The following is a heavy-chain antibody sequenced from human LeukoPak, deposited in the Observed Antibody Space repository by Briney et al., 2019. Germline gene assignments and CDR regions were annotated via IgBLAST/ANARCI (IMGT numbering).Heavy chain of an antibody. CDR3: AKRSGYSYGQRFDY. V-gene: IGHV3-30*02. CDR1: GFTFSSYG. J-gene: IGHJ4*02. D-gene: IGHD5-18*01. CDR2: IRYDGSNK. Sequence: GGSLRLSCAASGFTFSSYGMHWVRQAPGKGLEWVAFIRYDGSNKYYADSVKGRFTISRDNSKNTLYLQMNSLRAEGTAVYYCAKRSGYSYGQRFDYWGQGTLVTVSS.